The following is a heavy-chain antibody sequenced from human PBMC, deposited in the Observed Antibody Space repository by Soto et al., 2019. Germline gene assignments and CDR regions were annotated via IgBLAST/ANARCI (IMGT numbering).Heavy chain of an antibody. J-gene: IGHJ4*02. CDR2: LIPILGTT. V-gene: IGHV1-69*13. CDR1: GGTFSSDA. D-gene: IGHD6-19*01. CDR3: ARASGYGIGWYHDX. Sequence: SVKVSCKASGGTFSSDAVSRVRQAPGQGLEWMGGLIPILGTTNYAQKFQGRVTITEDESTKTAYMELSSLRSDDTAVYYCARASGYGIGWYHDXWGQGTRVTVSX.